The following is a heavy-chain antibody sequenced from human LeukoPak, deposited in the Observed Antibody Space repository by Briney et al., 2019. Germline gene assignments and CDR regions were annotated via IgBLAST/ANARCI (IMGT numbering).Heavy chain of an antibody. J-gene: IGHJ3*02. CDR2: ISGSGGST. D-gene: IGHD3-10*01. V-gene: IGHV3-23*01. CDR3: AKVYYYGSGSYYNDAFDI. CDR1: GFTFSSHA. Sequence: PGGSLRLPCAASGFTFSSHAMSWVRQAPGKGLEWVSAISGSGGSTYYADSVKGRFTISRDNSKNTLYLQMNSLRAEDTAVYYCAKVYYYGSGSYYNDAFDIWGQGTMVTVSS.